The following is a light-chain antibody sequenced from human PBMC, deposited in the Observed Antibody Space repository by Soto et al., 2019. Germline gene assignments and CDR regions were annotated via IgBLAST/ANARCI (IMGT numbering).Light chain of an antibody. CDR2: DAY. CDR3: QQRFIWPPVS. CDR1: QSVGSY. J-gene: IGKJ4*01. Sequence: EVVLTQSPATLSLSPGERATLSCRASQSVGSYLAWYQQKPGQAPRLIIYDAYNRATGIPARFSGSGSGTDFTLTISGLEPEDFAVYYCQQRFIWPPVSFEGGTNVEIK. V-gene: IGKV3-11*01.